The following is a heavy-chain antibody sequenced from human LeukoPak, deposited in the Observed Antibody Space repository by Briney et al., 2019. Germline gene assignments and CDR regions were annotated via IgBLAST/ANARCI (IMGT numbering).Heavy chain of an antibody. CDR1: GFTFSNYW. J-gene: IGHJ5*02. V-gene: IGHV3-23*01. D-gene: IGHD6-19*01. Sequence: GGSLRLSWAASGFTFSNYWLNGVGRAPGRGLKWVAGISGRGDSTYYADSVKGRFTISRDNSKNTLYLKMNSLRAEDTAVYYCAKDGAQYSSGPECDPRGQGTLVTVSS. CDR2: ISGRGDST. CDR3: AKDGAQYSSGPECDP.